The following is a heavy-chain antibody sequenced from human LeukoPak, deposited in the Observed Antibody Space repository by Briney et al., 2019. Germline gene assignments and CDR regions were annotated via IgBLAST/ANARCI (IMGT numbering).Heavy chain of an antibody. Sequence: KTGGSLRLSCAASGFTFSSYSMNWVRQAPGKGLEWVSSISSSSSYVYYADSVKVRFTISRDNAKNSLYLQMNSLRAEDTAVYYCARGGRDNWNPLDYWGQGTLVTVSS. CDR3: ARGGRDNWNPLDY. CDR1: GFTFSSYS. CDR2: ISSSSSYV. V-gene: IGHV3-21*01. J-gene: IGHJ4*02. D-gene: IGHD1-20*01.